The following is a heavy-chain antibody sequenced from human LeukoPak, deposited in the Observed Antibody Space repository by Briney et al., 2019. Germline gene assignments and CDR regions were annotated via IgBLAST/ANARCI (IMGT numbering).Heavy chain of an antibody. CDR2: IYYSGST. V-gene: IGHV4-39*01. J-gene: IGHJ4*02. CDR1: GGSISSSSYY. Sequence: PSETLSLTCTVSGGSISSSSYYWGWLRQPPGKGVEWIGSIYYSGSTYYSPSRKSRITISVDTSKNQFSLKMSSVTAADTALYYCTRQYSSGRGDFDYWGQGTLVTVSS. D-gene: IGHD6-19*01. CDR3: TRQYSSGRGDFDY.